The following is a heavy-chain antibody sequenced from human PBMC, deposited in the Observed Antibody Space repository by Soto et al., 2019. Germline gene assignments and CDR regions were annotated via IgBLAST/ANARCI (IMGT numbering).Heavy chain of an antibody. Sequence: PGGSLRLSCAASGFTFSGSAMHWVRQASGKGLEWVGRIRSKANSYATAYAASVKGRFTISRDDSKNTAYLQMNSLKTEDTAVYYCTRPLYYDYVWGSYRHDAFDIWGQGTMVTVSS. V-gene: IGHV3-73*01. CDR3: TRPLYYDYVWGSYRHDAFDI. CDR2: IRSKANSYAT. CDR1: GFTFSGSA. J-gene: IGHJ3*02. D-gene: IGHD3-16*02.